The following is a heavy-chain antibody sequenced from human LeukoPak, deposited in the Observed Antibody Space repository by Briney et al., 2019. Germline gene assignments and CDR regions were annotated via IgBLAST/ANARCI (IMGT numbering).Heavy chain of an antibody. Sequence: ASVKVSRKASGYTFTGYYMHWVRQAPGQGLEWMGWINPNSGGTNYAQKFQGRVTMTRDTSISTAYMELSRLRSDDTAVYYCARSIAAAGTEDYWGQGTLVTVSS. CDR3: ARSIAAAGTEDY. CDR2: INPNSGGT. D-gene: IGHD6-13*01. CDR1: GYTFTGYY. J-gene: IGHJ4*02. V-gene: IGHV1-2*02.